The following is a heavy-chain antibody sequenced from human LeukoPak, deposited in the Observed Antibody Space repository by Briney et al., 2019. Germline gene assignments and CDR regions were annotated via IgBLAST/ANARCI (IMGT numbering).Heavy chain of an antibody. D-gene: IGHD6-13*01. CDR2: ISSSSSYK. CDR3: AREAGSNGMDV. J-gene: IGHJ6*02. CDR1: GFTLSSYS. V-gene: IGHV3-21*01. Sequence: GGSLRLSCAASGFTLSSYSTNWVRQAPGKGLEWVSSISSSSSYKYYVDSVKGRFTISRDNAKNSLYLQMNSLRAEDTAVYYCAREAGSNGMDVWGQGTTVTVSS.